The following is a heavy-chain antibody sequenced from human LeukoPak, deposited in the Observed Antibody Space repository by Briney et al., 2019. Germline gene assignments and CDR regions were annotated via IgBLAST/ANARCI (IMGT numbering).Heavy chain of an antibody. CDR3: ARVPGYSSRMNWFDP. CDR1: GGSFSGYY. J-gene: IGHJ5*02. D-gene: IGHD6-13*01. V-gene: IGHV4-34*01. Sequence: SETLSLTCAVYGGSFSGYYWSWIRQPPGKGLEWIGEINHSGSTNYNPSLKSRVTISVDTSKNQFSLKLSSVTAADTAVYYCARVPGYSSRMNWFDPWGQGTLVTVSS. CDR2: INHSGST.